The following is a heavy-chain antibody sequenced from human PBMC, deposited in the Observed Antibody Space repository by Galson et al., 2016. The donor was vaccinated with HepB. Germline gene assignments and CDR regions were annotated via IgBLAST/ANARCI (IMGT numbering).Heavy chain of an antibody. CDR1: GFTFSNFA. V-gene: IGHV3-23*01. J-gene: IGHJ4*02. Sequence: LRLSCAVSGFTFSNFAMSWVRQTPGKGLEWVSAIGGSGMSTFYADSVKGRFTISRDTSRNTLFLQMNSLRAEDTAIYYCARVPLLPAAPFDSGGQGALVTVSS. D-gene: IGHD2-2*01. CDR3: ARVPLLPAAPFDS. CDR2: IGGSGMST.